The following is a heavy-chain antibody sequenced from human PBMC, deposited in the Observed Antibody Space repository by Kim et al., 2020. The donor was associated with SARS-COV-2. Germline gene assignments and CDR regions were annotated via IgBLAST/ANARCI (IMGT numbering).Heavy chain of an antibody. CDR1: GFTFGAYG. V-gene: IGHV3-20*04. CDR3: ARCRQQVFAGYTNYDMD. J-gene: IGHJ6*03. CDR2: MSRTGGSI. Sequence: GGSLRLSCEASGFTFGAYGMSWVRQAPGKGLEWVSGMSRTGGSIGYADSVKGRFTISRDNAKNSLYVQMNSLRAEDTALYYCARCRQQVFAGYTNYDMD. D-gene: IGHD3-10*02.